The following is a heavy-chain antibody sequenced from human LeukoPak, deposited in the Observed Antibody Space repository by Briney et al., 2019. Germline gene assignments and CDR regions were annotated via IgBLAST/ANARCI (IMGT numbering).Heavy chain of an antibody. J-gene: IGHJ5*02. CDR3: AREGLNMVRGVIPKEAWGWFDP. CDR1: GGSMSSSSYY. CDR2: ISTSGST. D-gene: IGHD3-10*01. V-gene: IGHV4-39*02. Sequence: SETLSLTCTVSGGSMSSSSYYWGWIRQPPGKGLEWIGRISTSGSTNYNPSLNSRVTMSLDASDNHFSLRLNSVTAADTAVYYCAREGLNMVRGVIPKEAWGWFDPWGQGTLVTVSS.